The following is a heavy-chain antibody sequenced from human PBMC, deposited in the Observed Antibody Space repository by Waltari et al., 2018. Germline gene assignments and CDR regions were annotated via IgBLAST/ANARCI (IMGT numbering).Heavy chain of an antibody. V-gene: IGHV1-2*06. J-gene: IGHJ4*02. CDR3: ARWYYDFWSGYSPMGY. CDR2: INPNSGGT. D-gene: IGHD3-3*01. Sequence: QVQLVQSGAEVKKPGASVKVSCKASGYTFTGYSMHWVRQAPGQGLEWMGRINPNSGGTNYAQKFQGRVTMTRDTSISTAYMELSRLRSDDTAVYYCARWYYDFWSGYSPMGYWGQGTLVTVSS. CDR1: GYTFTGYS.